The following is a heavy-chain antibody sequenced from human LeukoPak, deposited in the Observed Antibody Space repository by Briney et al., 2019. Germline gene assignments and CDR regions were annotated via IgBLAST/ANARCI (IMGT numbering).Heavy chain of an antibody. D-gene: IGHD6-19*01. V-gene: IGHV3-23*01. Sequence: GGSLRLSCAASGFTFSSCAMSWVRQAPGKGLDWVSAISGSGGSTYYADSVKGRFTISRDNSKNTLYLQMNSLRAEDTAVYYCAKAYSSGWYSENDYWGQGTLVTVSS. J-gene: IGHJ4*02. CDR1: GFTFSSCA. CDR3: AKAYSSGWYSENDY. CDR2: ISGSGGST.